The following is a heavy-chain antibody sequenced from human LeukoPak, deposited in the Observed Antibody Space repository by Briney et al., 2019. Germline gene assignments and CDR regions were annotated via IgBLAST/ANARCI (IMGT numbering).Heavy chain of an antibody. CDR2: ISVNNGGT. CDR3: ATATQPRGYFLH. V-gene: IGHV1-18*01. CDR1: GYTFTTYS. J-gene: IGHJ1*01. D-gene: IGHD2-2*01. Sequence: VAAGKVSCKSSGYTFTTYSLAWVRQAPGQSLEWMGWISVNNGGTNYAQSFQDRVTFTRDTSTDTAYLELRSLRSEDTAIIYCATATQPRGYFLHWGQGTLVTVSS.